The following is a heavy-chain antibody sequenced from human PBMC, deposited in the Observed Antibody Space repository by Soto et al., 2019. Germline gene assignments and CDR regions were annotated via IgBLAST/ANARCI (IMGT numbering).Heavy chain of an antibody. D-gene: IGHD2-2*01. CDR1: GFTFSSYA. CDR3: ARAVVGIVVVPAAMDV. Sequence: QVQLVESGGGVVQPGRSLRLSCAASGFTFSSYAMHWVRQAPGKGLEWVAVISYDGSNKYYADSVKGRFTISRDNSKNTLYLQMNSLRAEDTAVYYCARAVVGIVVVPAAMDVWGQGTTVTVSS. J-gene: IGHJ6*02. CDR2: ISYDGSNK. V-gene: IGHV3-30-3*01.